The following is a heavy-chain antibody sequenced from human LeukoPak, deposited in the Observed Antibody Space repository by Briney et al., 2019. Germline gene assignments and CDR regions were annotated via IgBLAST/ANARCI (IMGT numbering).Heavy chain of an antibody. J-gene: IGHJ4*02. V-gene: IGHV4-61*02. Sequence: PSETLSLTCTVSGGSISSDNYYWSWIRQPAGKGLEWIGRIYTSGSTNYNPSLKSRVTISVDTSKNQFSLKLSSVTAADTAMYYCARNVFGSGSYGSGWCQGTLVTVSS. D-gene: IGHD3-10*01. CDR3: ARNVFGSGSYGSG. CDR2: IYTSGST. CDR1: GGSISSDNYY.